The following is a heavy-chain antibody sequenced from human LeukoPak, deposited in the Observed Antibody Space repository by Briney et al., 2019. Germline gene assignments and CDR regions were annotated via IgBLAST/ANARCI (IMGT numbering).Heavy chain of an antibody. CDR3: AKAARGYSYGYDAADY. V-gene: IGHV3-66*01. CDR2: IYSGGST. D-gene: IGHD5-18*01. J-gene: IGHJ4*02. CDR1: GFTVSSNY. Sequence: TGGSLRLSCAASGFTVSSNYMSWVRQAPGKGLEWVSVIYSGGSTYYADSVKGRFTISRDNSKNTLYLQMNSLRAEDTAVYYCAKAARGYSYGYDAADYWGQGTLVTVSS.